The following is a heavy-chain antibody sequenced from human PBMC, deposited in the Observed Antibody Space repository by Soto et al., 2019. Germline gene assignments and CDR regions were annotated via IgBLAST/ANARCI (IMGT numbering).Heavy chain of an antibody. D-gene: IGHD6-13*01. CDR3: ARGGRQQLLVRQYFQH. J-gene: IGHJ1*01. V-gene: IGHV4-34*01. CDR2: INHSGST. CDR1: GGSFSNYY. Sequence: SETLSLTCAVYGGSFSNYYWSWIRQPPGKGLEWIGEINHSGSTNYNPSLKSRVTISVDTSKNQFSLNLSSVTAADTALYYCARGGRQQLLVRQYFQHWGKGTLGTVSS.